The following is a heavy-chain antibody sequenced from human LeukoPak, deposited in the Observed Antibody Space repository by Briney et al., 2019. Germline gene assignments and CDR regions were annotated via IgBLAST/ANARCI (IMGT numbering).Heavy chain of an antibody. D-gene: IGHD2-2*01. Sequence: GGSLRLSCAASGVTFSSYGMHWVRQAPGKGLEWVAVISYDGSNKYYADSVKGRFTISRDNSKNTLYLQMNSLRAEDTAVYYCAKDHIKAGSTSCLDYWGQGTLVTVSS. V-gene: IGHV3-30*18. CDR1: GVTFSSYG. J-gene: IGHJ4*02. CDR2: ISYDGSNK. CDR3: AKDHIKAGSTSCLDY.